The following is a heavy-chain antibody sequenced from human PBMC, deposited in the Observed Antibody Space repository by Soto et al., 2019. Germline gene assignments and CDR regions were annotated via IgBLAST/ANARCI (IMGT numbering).Heavy chain of an antibody. CDR3: ARHPGSGSYGSRGWPYSGMDV. CDR2: ISAYNGNT. J-gene: IGHJ6*02. Sequence: QVQLVQSGAEVKKPGASVKVSCRASGYTFTSHGISWVRQAPGQGLEWRGWISAYNGNTSYAQKLQGRVTITTDTSTSTAYRKMRSLRSDETAVYYCARHPGSGSYGSRGWPYSGMDVWGQGTTVTVSS. V-gene: IGHV1-18*01. D-gene: IGHD3-10*01. CDR1: GYTFTSHG.